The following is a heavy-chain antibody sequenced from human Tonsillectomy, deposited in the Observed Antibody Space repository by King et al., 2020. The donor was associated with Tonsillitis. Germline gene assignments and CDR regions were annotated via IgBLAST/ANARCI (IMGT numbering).Heavy chain of an antibody. CDR2: VWDDGSNK. J-gene: IGHJ4*02. V-gene: IGHV3-33*08. Sequence: VQLVESGGGVVQPGRSLRLSCAASGFTFSSYGMHWVRQAPGKGLEWVAVVWDDGSNKYYADSVKGRFTISRDNSKNTLYLQMNSLRAEDTAVYYCARSYYDSSGYYLGDYWGQGTLVTVSS. CDR3: ARSYYDSSGYYLGDY. D-gene: IGHD3-22*01. CDR1: GFTFSSYG.